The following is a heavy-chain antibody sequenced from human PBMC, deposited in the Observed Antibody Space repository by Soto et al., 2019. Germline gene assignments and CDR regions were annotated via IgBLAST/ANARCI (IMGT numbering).Heavy chain of an antibody. J-gene: IGHJ4*02. V-gene: IGHV3-7*03. CDR1: GLTFSGHW. Sequence: LRLSCAASGLTFSGHWMTWVRQTPGKGLEWVASIKPDGSEKSYVDSVKGRFTISRDNAKNSLFLQMDSLRAEDTAVYYCASRPSGMTYHAVFDFWGQGTLVTVSS. CDR2: IKPDGSEK. D-gene: IGHD2-21*02. CDR3: ASRPSGMTYHAVFDF.